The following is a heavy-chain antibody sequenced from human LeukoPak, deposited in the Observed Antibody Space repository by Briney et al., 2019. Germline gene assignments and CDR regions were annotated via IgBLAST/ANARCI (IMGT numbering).Heavy chain of an antibody. CDR2: IKSKTDGGTT. Sequence: SGGSLRLSCAASGFTFSNARMSWVRQAPGKGLEWVGRIKSKTDGGTTDYAAPVKGRFTISRDDSKNTLYLQMNSLKTEDTAVYYCTTDLPRVGATSYYYYYMDVWGKGTTVTVSS. CDR3: TTDLPRVGATSYYYYYMDV. D-gene: IGHD1-26*01. CDR1: GFTFSNAR. V-gene: IGHV3-15*01. J-gene: IGHJ6*03.